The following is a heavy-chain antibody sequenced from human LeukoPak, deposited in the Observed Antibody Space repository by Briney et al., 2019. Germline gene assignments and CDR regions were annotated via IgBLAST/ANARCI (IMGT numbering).Heavy chain of an antibody. CDR2: IYSGGST. CDR1: GFTVSSNY. Sequence: GGSLRLSCAASGFTVSSNYMSWVRQAPGKGLEWVSIIYSGGSTYYADSVKGRFTISRDNSKNTLYLQMNSLRAEDTAVYFRARGEAFDYWGQGTLVTVSS. J-gene: IGHJ4*02. CDR3: ARGEAFDY. V-gene: IGHV3-53*01.